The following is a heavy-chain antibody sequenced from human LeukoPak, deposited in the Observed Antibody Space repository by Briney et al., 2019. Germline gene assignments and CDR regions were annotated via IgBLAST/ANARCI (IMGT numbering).Heavy chain of an antibody. V-gene: IGHV7-4-1*02. CDR3: ARGGYSSSWYRRTDFDY. J-gene: IGHJ4*02. D-gene: IGHD6-13*01. CDR2: INTNTGNP. CDR1: GYTFTSYA. Sequence: ASVKVSCKASGYTFTSYAMNWVRQAPGQGLEWMGWINTNTGNPTYAQGFTGRFVFSLDTSVSTAYLQISSLKAEDTAVYYCARGGYSSSWYRRTDFDYWGQGTLVTVSS.